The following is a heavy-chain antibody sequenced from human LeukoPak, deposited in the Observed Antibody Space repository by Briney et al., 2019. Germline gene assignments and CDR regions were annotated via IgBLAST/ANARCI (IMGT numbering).Heavy chain of an antibody. V-gene: IGHV3-66*01. CDR2: ISTGGGT. Sequence: GGSLRLSCVASGFSVSNYYMSWVRQAPGKGLEWVSVISTGGGTSYTDSVKGRFTFSKDNSKNTLFLQMNSLRAEDTGVYYCARGGITDYGDYSSFDYWGQGTLLTVSS. D-gene: IGHD4-17*01. J-gene: IGHJ4*02. CDR1: GFSVSNYY. CDR3: ARGGITDYGDYSSFDY.